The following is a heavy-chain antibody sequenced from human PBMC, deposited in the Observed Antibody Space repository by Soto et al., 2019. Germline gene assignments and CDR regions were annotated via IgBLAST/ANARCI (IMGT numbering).Heavy chain of an antibody. D-gene: IGHD6-13*01. CDR3: ARSFGVAAAGPFDY. Sequence: PGGSLRLSCAASGFTFSSYGIHWVRQAPGMGLEWVAVISFHGNNKYYADSVKGRFTISRDNSKNTLYLQMNSLRVEDTAVYYCARSFGVAAAGPFDYWGQGTLVTVS. J-gene: IGHJ4*02. CDR2: ISFHGNNK. V-gene: IGHV3-30*03. CDR1: GFTFSSYG.